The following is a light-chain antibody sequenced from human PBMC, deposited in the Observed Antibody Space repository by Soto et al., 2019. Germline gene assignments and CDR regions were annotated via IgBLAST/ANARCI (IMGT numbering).Light chain of an antibody. J-gene: IGLJ3*02. V-gene: IGLV2-14*01. CDR2: EVS. CDR1: SSDIGAYNY. Sequence: QSALTQPASVSGSPGQSITISCTGTSSDIGAYNYVSWYQQHPGKAPKLMIYEVSYRPSGVSNRFSGSKSGNTASLTISGLQAEDEADYYCSSYTSSSTPYVMFGGGTKRTVL. CDR3: SSYTSSSTPYVM.